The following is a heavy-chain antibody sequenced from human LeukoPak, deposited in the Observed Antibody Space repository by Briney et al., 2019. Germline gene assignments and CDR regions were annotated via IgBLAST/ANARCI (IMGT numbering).Heavy chain of an antibody. CDR3: ARYRSITGTTTFDY. D-gene: IGHD1-7*01. J-gene: IGHJ4*02. V-gene: IGHV1-2*02. CDR1: GYIFTGYY. CDR2: INPNSGGT. Sequence: ASVKVSCKASGYIFTGYYMHWVRQAPGQGLEWMGWINPNSGGTNYAQKFQGRVTMTRDTSVSTAYMELSRLRSDDTAVYYCARYRSITGTTTFDYWGQGTLVTVSS.